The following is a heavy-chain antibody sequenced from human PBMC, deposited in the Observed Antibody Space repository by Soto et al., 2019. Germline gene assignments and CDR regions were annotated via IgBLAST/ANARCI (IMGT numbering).Heavy chain of an antibody. Sequence: EVQLLESGGGLVQPGGSLRLSCAASGFTFSSYTMSWVRQAPGKGLEWVSVISGSGGTTNYADSVKGRFTISRDNSKNTRYLQMNSLRAEDTAVYYCAKGHKPGKYEGPFDYWGQGTLVTVSS. CDR2: ISGSGGTT. CDR3: AKGHKPGKYEGPFDY. CDR1: GFTFSSYT. V-gene: IGHV3-23*01. D-gene: IGHD1-26*01. J-gene: IGHJ4*02.